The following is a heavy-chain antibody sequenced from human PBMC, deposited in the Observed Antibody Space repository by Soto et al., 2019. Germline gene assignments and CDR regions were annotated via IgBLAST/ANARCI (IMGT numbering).Heavy chain of an antibody. J-gene: IGHJ6*02. D-gene: IGHD3-10*01. Sequence: SSTLALTCTVSGGSIISDYWSWILQPPGKGLEWIGYIYYSGSTNYNPSLKSRFTISVDTSKNQFSLKLSSVTAADTAVYYCARDMRLLWFGEFYYYGMDVWGQGTTVTVSS. CDR2: IYYSGST. CDR1: GGSIISDY. V-gene: IGHV4-59*01. CDR3: ARDMRLLWFGEFYYYGMDV.